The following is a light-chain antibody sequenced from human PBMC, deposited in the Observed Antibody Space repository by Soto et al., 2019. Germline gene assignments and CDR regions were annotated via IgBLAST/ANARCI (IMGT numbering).Light chain of an antibody. CDR1: QSVSSY. V-gene: IGKV3-11*01. CDR3: QQRSNWPSLT. J-gene: IGKJ4*01. Sequence: EIVLTQSPATLSLSPGERATLSCRASQSVSSYLAWYQQKPGQAPRLLISDASNRATGIPARFSGSGSETDFTLTISSLEPEDSAVYYCQQRSNWPSLTFGGGTKVDI. CDR2: DAS.